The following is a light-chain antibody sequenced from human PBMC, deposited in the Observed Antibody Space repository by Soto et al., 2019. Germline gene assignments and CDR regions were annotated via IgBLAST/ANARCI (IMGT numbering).Light chain of an antibody. CDR3: QQYYSTFWP. J-gene: IGKJ1*01. Sequence: DIVMTQSPDSLAVSLGERATINCKSSQSVLYSSNNKNYLAWYQQKPGQPPKLLIYWASTRESGVPDRFSGSGSGTDFTLTISSLQAEDVAVYYCQQYYSTFWPFGQGTKV. V-gene: IGKV4-1*01. CDR2: WAS. CDR1: QSVLYSSNNKNY.